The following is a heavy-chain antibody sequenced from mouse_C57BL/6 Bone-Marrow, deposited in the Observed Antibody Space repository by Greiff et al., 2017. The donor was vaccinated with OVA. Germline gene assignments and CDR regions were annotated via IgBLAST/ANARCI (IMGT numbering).Heavy chain of an antibody. V-gene: IGHV5-16*01. Sequence: EVHLVESEGGLVQPGSSMKLSCTASGFTFSDYYMAWVRQVPEKGLEWVANINYDGSSTYYLDSLKSRFIISRDNAKNILYLQMSSLKSEDTATYYCARDRGGGYFDYWGQGTTLTVSS. CDR3: ARDRGGGYFDY. D-gene: IGHD3-1*01. J-gene: IGHJ2*01. CDR1: GFTFSDYY. CDR2: INYDGSST.